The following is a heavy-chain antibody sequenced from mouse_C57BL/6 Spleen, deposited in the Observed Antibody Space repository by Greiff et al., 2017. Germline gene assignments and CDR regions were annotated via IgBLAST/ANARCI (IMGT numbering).Heavy chain of an antibody. D-gene: IGHD1-1*01. V-gene: IGHV3-8*01. CDR2: LSYSGST. J-gene: IGHJ4*01. CDR3: ARETAVSAMDY. CDR1: GYSITSDY. Sequence: EVQRVEPGPGLAKPSQTLFLTCSVTGYSITSDYWNWIRKFPGNKLEYMGYLSYSGSTYYNPSLKSRIPITRDTSRNQYYLQLNSVTTEDTATYFCARETAVSAMDYWGQGTSVTVSS.